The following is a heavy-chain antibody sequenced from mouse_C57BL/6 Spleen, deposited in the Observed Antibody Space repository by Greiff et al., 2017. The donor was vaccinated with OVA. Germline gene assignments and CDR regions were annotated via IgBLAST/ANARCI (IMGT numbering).Heavy chain of an antibody. D-gene: IGHD1-1*01. Sequence: EVKLMESGAELVRPGASVKLSCTASGFNIKDDYMHWVKQRPEQGLEWIGWIDPETGDTEYASKFQGKATITADTSSNTSYLQLSSLTSEDTAVYYCTTGYYGSSYGDYWGQGTSVTVSS. CDR1: GFNIKDDY. CDR3: TTGYYGSSYGDY. J-gene: IGHJ4*01. V-gene: IGHV14-4*01. CDR2: IDPETGDT.